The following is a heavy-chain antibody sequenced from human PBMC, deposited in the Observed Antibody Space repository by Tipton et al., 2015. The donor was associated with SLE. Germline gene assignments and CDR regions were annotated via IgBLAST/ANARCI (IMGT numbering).Heavy chain of an antibody. D-gene: IGHD3-9*01. CDR1: GFTFSSYA. Sequence: RSLRLSCAASGFTFSSYAMHWVRQAPGKGLEWVAVISYDGSNKYYADSVKGRFTISRDNSKNTLYLQMNSLRAEDTAVYYCARSRSDYDILTGYGDYWGQGTLVTVSS. CDR3: ARSRSDYDILTGYGDY. CDR2: ISYDGSNK. J-gene: IGHJ4*02. V-gene: IGHV3-30*04.